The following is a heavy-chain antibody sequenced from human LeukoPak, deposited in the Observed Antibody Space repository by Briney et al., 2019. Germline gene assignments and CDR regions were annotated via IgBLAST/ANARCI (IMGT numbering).Heavy chain of an antibody. J-gene: IGHJ4*02. D-gene: IGHD3-10*01. Sequence: GGSLRLSCAASGFTFSSYWMSWVRQAPGKGLEWMANIKQDGSEKYYVDSVKGRFTISGDNAKNSLYLQMNSLRAEDTAVYYCARAGGSGSYFFYWGQGTLVTVSS. V-gene: IGHV3-7*03. CDR3: ARAGGSGSYFFY. CDR1: GFTFSSYW. CDR2: IKQDGSEK.